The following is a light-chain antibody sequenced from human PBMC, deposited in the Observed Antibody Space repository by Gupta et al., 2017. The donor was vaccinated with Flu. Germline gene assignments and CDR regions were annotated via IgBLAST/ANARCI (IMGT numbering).Light chain of an antibody. CDR2: DDN. Sequence: TARLTCGGDNIGRKSVPWCQQRPGQAPVLVIFDDNVRPSGIPARFSGSNSGDTATLTILRVEAGDEADFYCQVWDSSSDHPVVFGGGTNLAVL. J-gene: IGLJ2*01. V-gene: IGLV3-21*01. CDR1: NIGRKS. CDR3: QVWDSSSDHPVV.